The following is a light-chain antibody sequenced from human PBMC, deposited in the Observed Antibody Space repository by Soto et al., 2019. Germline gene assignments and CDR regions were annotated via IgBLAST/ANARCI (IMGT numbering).Light chain of an antibody. J-gene: IGLJ3*02. V-gene: IGLV1-47*01. CDR3: AAWDDSLSGRV. CDR2: RDN. CDR1: TSNIGSTY. Sequence: QSVLTQPPSASGTPGQRVTISCSGSTSNIGSTYVSWYQQLPGTAPKLLICRDNVRPSGVSDRLSGSKSGTSASLAISGLRSEDEADYYCAAWDDSLSGRVFGGGTKVTVL.